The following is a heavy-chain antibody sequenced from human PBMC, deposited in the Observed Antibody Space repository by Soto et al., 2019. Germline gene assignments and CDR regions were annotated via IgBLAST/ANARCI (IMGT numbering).Heavy chain of an antibody. D-gene: IGHD6-19*01. V-gene: IGHV3-30*18. Sequence: QVQLVESGGGVVQPGRSLRLSCAASGFTFSSYGMHWVRQAPGKGLERVAVISYDGSNKYYADSVKGRFTISRDNSKNTLYLQMNSLRAEDTAVYYCAKADSSGWAFDYWGQGTLVTVSS. CDR2: ISYDGSNK. CDR1: GFTFSSYG. J-gene: IGHJ4*02. CDR3: AKADSSGWAFDY.